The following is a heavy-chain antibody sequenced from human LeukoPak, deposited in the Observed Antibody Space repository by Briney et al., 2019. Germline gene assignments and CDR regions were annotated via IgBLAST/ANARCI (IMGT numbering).Heavy chain of an antibody. D-gene: IGHD2-21*01. V-gene: IGHV3-48*01. CDR3: ARDYGGDFDY. J-gene: IGHJ4*02. CDR1: GFSFSSFS. Sequence: PGESLKISCAASGFSFSSFSMNWVRQAPGKVLEWVSYISSSSSTIYYADSVKGRFTISRDNGKNSLFLHMNSLTAEDTAVYYCARDYGGDFDYWGQGTLVAVSS. CDR2: ISSSSSTI.